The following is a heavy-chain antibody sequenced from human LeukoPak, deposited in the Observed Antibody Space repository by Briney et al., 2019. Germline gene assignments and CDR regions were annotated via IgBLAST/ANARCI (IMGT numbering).Heavy chain of an antibody. CDR2: MYYSGRT. CDR1: GGSISNSSYY. V-gene: IGHV4-39*01. D-gene: IGHD5-24*01. J-gene: IGHJ5*02. Sequence: SETLSLTCTAPGGSISNSSYYWGWIRQPPGKGLEWIESMYYSGRTYDNPSYKSRATISVDTSKNQFSLKLTSVTAADTAVYYCARHGRMGTINPSSWGQGTLVTVSS. CDR3: ARHGRMGTINPSS.